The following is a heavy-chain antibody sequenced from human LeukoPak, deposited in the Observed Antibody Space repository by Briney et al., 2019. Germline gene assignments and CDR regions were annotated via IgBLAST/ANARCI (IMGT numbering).Heavy chain of an antibody. CDR1: GFTFSSYD. V-gene: IGHV3-13*01. J-gene: IGHJ4*02. Sequence: GGSLRLSCAASGFTFSSYDMRWVRQATGEGLEWVSAIGTAGDTYYPGSVKGRFTISRENAKNSLYLQMNSLRAGDTAVYYCARGGYDSSGYYSNFDYWGQGTLVTVSS. CDR3: ARGGYDSSGYYSNFDY. D-gene: IGHD3-22*01. CDR2: IGTAGDT.